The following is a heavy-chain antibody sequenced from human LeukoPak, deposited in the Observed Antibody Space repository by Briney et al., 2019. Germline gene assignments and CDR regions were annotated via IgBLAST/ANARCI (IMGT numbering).Heavy chain of an antibody. J-gene: IGHJ4*02. V-gene: IGHV4-59*01. CDR3: ARVTTGLDY. CDR1: GCSISSYY. CDR2: IYYSGST. Sequence: KPSETLSLTCTVSGCSISSYYWSWIRQPPGKGLEWIGYIYYSGSTNYNPSLKSRVTISVDTSKNQFSLKLSSVTAADTAVYYCARVTTGLDYWGQGTLVTVSS. D-gene: IGHD1-1*01.